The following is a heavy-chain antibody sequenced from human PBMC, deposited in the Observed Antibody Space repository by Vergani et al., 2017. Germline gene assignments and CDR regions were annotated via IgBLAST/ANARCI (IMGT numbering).Heavy chain of an antibody. CDR1: GGTFSSYA. V-gene: IGHV1-69*01. CDR3: AANGYSSSRYYYYYLDV. D-gene: IGHD6-13*01. CDR2: IITIFGTA. J-gene: IGHJ6*03. Sequence: QVQLVQSGAEVKKPGSSVKVSCKASGGTFSSYAISWVRQAPGQGLEWMGGIITIFGTANYAQKFQGRGTITADESTSTAYMELSMLRSEDTAVYYCAANGYSSSRYYYYYLDVWGKGTTVTVSS.